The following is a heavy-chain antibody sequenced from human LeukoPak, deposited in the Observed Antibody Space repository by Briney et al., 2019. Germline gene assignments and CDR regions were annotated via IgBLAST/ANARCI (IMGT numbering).Heavy chain of an antibody. Sequence: SVKVSCKASGGIFTSYAFGWVRQAPGQGLEWMGRIIPILGIVNYAQKFQGRITITGDESTNTAYMELSSLRSDDTAVYYCARVVLWFGEPGRYYFDYWGQGTLVTVSS. V-gene: IGHV1-69*13. D-gene: IGHD3-10*01. CDR1: GGIFTSYA. CDR3: ARVVLWFGEPGRYYFDY. J-gene: IGHJ4*02. CDR2: IIPILGIV.